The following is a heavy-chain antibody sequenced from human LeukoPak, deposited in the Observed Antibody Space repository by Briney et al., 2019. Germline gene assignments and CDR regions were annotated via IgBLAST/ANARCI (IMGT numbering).Heavy chain of an antibody. Sequence: SETLSLTCTVSSGSISTYYWGWIRQPPGKGLEWIGCVYYSGTTYYNPSLKSRVTISVDSSKNQFSLKLHSVTAPDTAVYYCARDGGTYGMDVWGQGTTVTVSS. V-gene: IGHV4-59*01. CDR1: SGSISTYY. J-gene: IGHJ6*02. CDR2: VYYSGTT. CDR3: ARDGGTYGMDV. D-gene: IGHD3-16*01.